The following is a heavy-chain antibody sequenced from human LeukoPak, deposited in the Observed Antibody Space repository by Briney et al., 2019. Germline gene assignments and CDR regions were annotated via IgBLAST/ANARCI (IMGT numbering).Heavy chain of an antibody. CDR3: ARSQLPYYYYYGMDV. CDR2: IYYSGST. V-gene: IGHV4-31*03. CDR1: GGSISSGGYY. D-gene: IGHD2-2*01. J-gene: IGHJ6*02. Sequence: SETLSLTCTVSGGSISSGGYYWSWIRQHPGKGLEWIGYIYYSGSTYYNPSLKSRVTISVGTSKNQFSLKLSSVTAADTAVYYCARSQLPYYYYYGMDVWGQGTTVTVSS.